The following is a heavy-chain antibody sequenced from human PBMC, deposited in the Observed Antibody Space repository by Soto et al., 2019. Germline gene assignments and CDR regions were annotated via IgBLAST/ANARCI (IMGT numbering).Heavy chain of an antibody. CDR2: INPNSGGT. V-gene: IGHV1-2*02. CDR3: ARGWGIAAPGPNWFDP. J-gene: IGHJ5*02. Sequence: ASVKVSCKASGYSLSGYYLHWVRQAPGQGPEWMGWINPNSGGTKYVQKFQGRVTMTRDTSISTVYLESSRLRSDETAVYYCARGWGIAAPGPNWFDPWGQGTLVTVSS. CDR1: GYSLSGYY. D-gene: IGHD6-13*01.